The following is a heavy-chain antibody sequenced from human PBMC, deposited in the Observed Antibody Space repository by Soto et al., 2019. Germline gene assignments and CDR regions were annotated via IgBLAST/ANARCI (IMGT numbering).Heavy chain of an antibody. CDR2: IIPIFPTP. CDR3: ARDKDRLQFGGNYCYAMDV. CDR1: GGTFGNSA. J-gene: IGHJ6*02. V-gene: IGHV1-69*12. D-gene: IGHD5-12*01. Sequence: QVQLGQSGAEVKKPGSSVTVSCKASGGTFGNSAISWVRQAPGQGLEWMGGIIPIFPTPAYAQKFQGRVKITADASTSTAYMELTSLRSEDTAFYYCARDKDRLQFGGNYCYAMDVWGQGTTVTVSS.